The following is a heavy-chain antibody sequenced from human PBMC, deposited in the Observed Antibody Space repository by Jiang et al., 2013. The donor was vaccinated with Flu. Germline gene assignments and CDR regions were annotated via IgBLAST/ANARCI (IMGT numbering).Heavy chain of an antibody. J-gene: IGHJ3*02. Sequence: TLTCTFSGFSLSTSGVTVNWIRQSPGKSLEWLAVVYWDDDKRYSPTLQTRLTITKDTSKNQVVLSMTNMDPVDTATYFCVHRRTGLLSGYSPNNAFDIWGQGTVVTVSS. CDR3: VHRRTGLLSGYSPNNAFDI. CDR1: GFSLSTSGVT. D-gene: IGHD3-3*01. V-gene: IGHV2-5*02. CDR2: VYWDDDK.